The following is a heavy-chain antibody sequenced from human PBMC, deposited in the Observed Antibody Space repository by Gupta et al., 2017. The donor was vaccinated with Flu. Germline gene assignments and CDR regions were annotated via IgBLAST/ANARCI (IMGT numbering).Heavy chain of an antibody. Sequence: QVQLVQSGSEVKKPGASVRLSCTTSGYTFTDNAIHWVRQAPGQRLEWMGLINGGNGNPHYSQKFQGRVTITRDTSASATYLELRSLTSEDTAVYYCARIWAGMIVTDYWGQGTLVTVSS. CDR3: ARIWAGMIVTDY. D-gene: IGHD3-22*01. V-gene: IGHV1-3*01. J-gene: IGHJ4*02. CDR1: GYTFTDNA. CDR2: INGGNGNP.